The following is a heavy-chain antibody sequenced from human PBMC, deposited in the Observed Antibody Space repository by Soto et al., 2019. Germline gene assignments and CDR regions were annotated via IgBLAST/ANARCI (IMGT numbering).Heavy chain of an antibody. D-gene: IGHD1-20*01. Sequence: SVKVSCKASGGTFSSYAISWVRQAPGQGLEWMGGIIPIFGTANYAQKFQGRVTITADESTSTAYMELSSLRSEDTAVYYCARGNNWITPFVVWGQGTLVTVSS. CDR3: ARGNNWITPFVV. J-gene: IGHJ4*02. CDR2: IIPIFGTA. CDR1: GGTFSSYA. V-gene: IGHV1-69*13.